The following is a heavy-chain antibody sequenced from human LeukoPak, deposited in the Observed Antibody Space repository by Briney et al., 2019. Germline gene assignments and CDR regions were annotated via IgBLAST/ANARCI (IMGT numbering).Heavy chain of an antibody. CDR2: IWYDGSNK. D-gene: IGHD3-9*01. CDR3: ARGFDWLLLGPFDY. J-gene: IGHJ4*02. V-gene: IGHV3-33*01. CDR1: GFTFSSYG. Sequence: GRSLRLSCAASGFTFSSYGMHWVRQAPGKGLEWVAVIWYDGSNKYYADSVKGRFTISRDNFKNTLYLQMNSLRAEDTAVYYCARGFDWLLLGPFDYWGQGTLVTVSS.